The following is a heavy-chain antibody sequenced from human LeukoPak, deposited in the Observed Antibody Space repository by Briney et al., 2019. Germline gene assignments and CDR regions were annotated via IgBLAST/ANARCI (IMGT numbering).Heavy chain of an antibody. V-gene: IGHV3-11*06. CDR2: ISNSGSYT. Sequence: GGPLRPSCAASGFTFSDYYMSWIRQAPGKGLDWVSYISNSGSYTISADSVKGRFTISRDNAKNSLYLQMNSLRGEDTAVYYCARLKYGSPQYWGQGTLVTVSS. D-gene: IGHD1-26*01. CDR1: GFTFSDYY. J-gene: IGHJ1*01. CDR3: ARLKYGSPQY.